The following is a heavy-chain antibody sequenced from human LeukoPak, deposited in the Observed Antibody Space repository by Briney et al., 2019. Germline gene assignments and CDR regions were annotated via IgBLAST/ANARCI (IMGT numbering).Heavy chain of an antibody. CDR1: GGTFSSYA. CDR2: MSPNSGDT. Sequence: ASVKVSCKASGGTFSSYAISWVRQATGQRPEWMGWMSPNSGDTGYAQKFQDRVTMTRNTSISTAYMELSSLRSDDTAVYYCARGPPNWGYDYWGPGTLVTVSS. D-gene: IGHD7-27*01. V-gene: IGHV1-8*02. CDR3: ARGPPNWGYDY. J-gene: IGHJ4*02.